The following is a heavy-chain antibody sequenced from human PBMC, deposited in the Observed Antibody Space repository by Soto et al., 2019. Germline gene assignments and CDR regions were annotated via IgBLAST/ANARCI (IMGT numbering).Heavy chain of an antibody. CDR2: SNHSGST. D-gene: IGHD3-3*01. CDR3: ARGLMYYDFWSGYVTTRYYFDY. Sequence: QVQLQQWGAGLLKPSETLSLTCAVYGGSFSGYYWSWIRQPPGKGLEWIGESNHSGSTNYNPSLKSRVTISVDTSKNQFSLKLSSVTAADTAVYYCARGLMYYDFWSGYVTTRYYFDYWGQGTLVTVSS. CDR1: GGSFSGYY. J-gene: IGHJ4*02. V-gene: IGHV4-34*01.